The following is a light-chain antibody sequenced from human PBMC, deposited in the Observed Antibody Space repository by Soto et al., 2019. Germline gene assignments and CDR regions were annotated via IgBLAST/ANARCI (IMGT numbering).Light chain of an antibody. CDR2: DVS. V-gene: IGLV2-14*01. Sequence: QSVLTQPASVSGSPGQSITISCTGTSSDVGGYNYVSWDQQHPGKAPKLMIYDVSNRPSWVSNRFSGSKSGNTASLTISGLQAEDEADYYCSSYTSSSTVVFGGGTKLTVL. CDR1: SSDVGGYNY. CDR3: SSYTSSSTVV. J-gene: IGLJ2*01.